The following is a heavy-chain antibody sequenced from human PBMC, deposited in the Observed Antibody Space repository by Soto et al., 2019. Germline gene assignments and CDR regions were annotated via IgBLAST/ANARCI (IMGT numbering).Heavy chain of an antibody. CDR3: ASLIAVAGTGVDY. V-gene: IGHV4-59*01. Sequence: PSETLSLTCTVSGGSISSYYWSWIRQPPGKGLEWIGYIYYSGSTNYNPSLKSRVTISVDTSKNQFSLKLSSVTAADTAVYYCASLIAVAGTGVDYWGQGTLVTVS. CDR2: IYYSGST. J-gene: IGHJ4*02. D-gene: IGHD6-19*01. CDR1: GGSISSYY.